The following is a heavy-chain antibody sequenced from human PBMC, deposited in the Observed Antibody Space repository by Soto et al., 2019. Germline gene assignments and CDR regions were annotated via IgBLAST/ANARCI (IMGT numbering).Heavy chain of an antibody. J-gene: IGHJ4*02. V-gene: IGHV3-23*01. Sequence: EVQLLESGGGLIQSGGSLRLSCAASGFTFSTYAIIWVRQAPGKGPELVSAISGGCGSTYYADSVKGRFTITKDNSKNTLYLQMNSHIADDTAVYYCAKGNEKSFWSDVLDYWGQGTLVTVSS. CDR2: ISGGCGST. CDR1: GFTFSTYA. CDR3: AKGNEKSFWSDVLDY. D-gene: IGHD3-3*01.